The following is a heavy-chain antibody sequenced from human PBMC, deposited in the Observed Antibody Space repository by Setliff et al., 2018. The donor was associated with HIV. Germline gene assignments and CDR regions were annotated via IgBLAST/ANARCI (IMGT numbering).Heavy chain of an antibody. CDR2: INSDGSSR. V-gene: IGHV3-74*01. D-gene: IGHD1-1*01. Sequence: GVSLRLSCAASGFTFSSYGMHWVRQAPGKGLVWVSRINSDGSSRRYADSVRGLFTISRDDSKNTLFLQLNTLRPEDTAVYYFASARIPTGGTSPPHFDSWGQGTLVTVSS. CDR3: ASARIPTGGTSPPHFDS. CDR1: GFTFSSYG. J-gene: IGHJ4*02.